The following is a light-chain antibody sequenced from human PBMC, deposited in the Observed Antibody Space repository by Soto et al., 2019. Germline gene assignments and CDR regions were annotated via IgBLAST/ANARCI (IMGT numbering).Light chain of an antibody. CDR1: QGISSD. J-gene: IGKJ4*01. V-gene: IGKV1-9*01. CDR3: QQLNSYPIP. Sequence: DIQLTQSPSFLSASVGDRVTITCRASQGISSDLAWYHQKPGKAPKLLIYAASTLQSGVPSRFSGSGSGTEFTLTISSLQPEDFATYYCQQLNSYPIPFGGGPEVELK. CDR2: AAS.